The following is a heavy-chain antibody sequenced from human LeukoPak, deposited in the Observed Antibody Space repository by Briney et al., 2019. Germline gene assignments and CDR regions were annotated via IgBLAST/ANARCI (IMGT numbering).Heavy chain of an antibody. J-gene: IGHJ4*02. D-gene: IGHD3-22*01. CDR3: VRDYGGYYDSSGYPPPGY. V-gene: IGHV1-18*01. Sequence: VASVKVSCKASGYTFTSYGISWVRQAPGQGLEWMGWISAYNGNTNYAQKLQGRVTMTTDTSTSTAYMELRSLRSDDTAVYYCVRDYGGYYDSSGYPPPGYWGQGTLVTVSS. CDR2: ISAYNGNT. CDR1: GYTFTSYG.